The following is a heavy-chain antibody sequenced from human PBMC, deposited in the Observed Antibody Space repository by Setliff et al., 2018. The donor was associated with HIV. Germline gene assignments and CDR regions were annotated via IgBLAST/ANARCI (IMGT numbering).Heavy chain of an antibody. CDR1: GGSISSGTYY. J-gene: IGHJ4*02. V-gene: IGHV4-61*02. CDR2: IYTSGST. Sequence: ASETLSLTCTVSGGSISSGTYYWSWVRQPAGKGLEWIGRIYTSGSTNYNPSLKGRVTILVDTSKNQFSLKLTSVTAVDTAVYYCARFCSGGSCPDYWGQGTLVTVSS. D-gene: IGHD2-15*01. CDR3: ARFCSGGSCPDY.